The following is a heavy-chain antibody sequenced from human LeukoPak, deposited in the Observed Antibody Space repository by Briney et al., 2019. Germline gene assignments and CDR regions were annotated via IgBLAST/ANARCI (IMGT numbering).Heavy chain of an antibody. D-gene: IGHD2-2*01. CDR2: IKQDGSEK. J-gene: IGHJ6*02. CDR3: AREDIVVVPAAKYYYYYGMDV. CDR1: GFTFSSYW. V-gene: IGHV3-7*01. Sequence: GGSLRLSCAASGFTFSSYWMSWVRQAPGKGLEWVANIKQDGSEKYYVDSAKGRFTISRDNAKNSLYLQMNSLRAEDTAVYYCAREDIVVVPAAKYYYYYGMDVWGQGTTVTVSS.